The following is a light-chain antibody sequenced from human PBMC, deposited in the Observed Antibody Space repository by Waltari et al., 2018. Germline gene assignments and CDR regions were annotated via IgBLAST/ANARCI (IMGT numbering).Light chain of an antibody. CDR1: SSNIGSNY. CDR2: RNN. J-gene: IGLJ3*02. Sequence: QSVLTQPPSASGTPGQRVTISCSGSSSNIGSNYVYWYQQAHGTAPKRLIYRNNQRPSGVPDRFSGSKSGTSASLAISGLRSEDEADYYCAAWDDSLSGWVFGGGTKLTVL. CDR3: AAWDDSLSGWV. V-gene: IGLV1-47*01.